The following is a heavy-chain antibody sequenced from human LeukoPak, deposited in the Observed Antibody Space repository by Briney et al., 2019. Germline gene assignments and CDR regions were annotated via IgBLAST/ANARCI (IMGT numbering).Heavy chain of an antibody. Sequence: GGSLRLSCAASGFTVSSNYMSWVRQAPGKGLEWVSAISGSGGSTYYADSVKGRFTISRDNSKNTLYLQMNSLRAGDTAVYYCANAHTYYYDSSGYYIDYWGQGTLVTVSS. J-gene: IGHJ4*02. CDR1: GFTVSSNY. CDR3: ANAHTYYYDSSGYYIDY. V-gene: IGHV3-23*01. CDR2: ISGSGGST. D-gene: IGHD3-22*01.